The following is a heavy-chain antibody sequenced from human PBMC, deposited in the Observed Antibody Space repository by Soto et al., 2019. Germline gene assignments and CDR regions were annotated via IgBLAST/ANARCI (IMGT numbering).Heavy chain of an antibody. CDR3: ARDVGLDSDDFFAY. CDR1: NSSINSRFD. V-gene: IGHV4-38-2*02. Sequence: PSETLCLTCAVSNSSINSRFDWGWIRQPPGKGLEWIASIYHSGSTHYNPSLKSRATISVDTSNNQFSLRLSSVTAEDTAMYFCARDVGLDSDDFFAYWGQGTQVTVSS. J-gene: IGHJ4*02. D-gene: IGHD3-9*01. CDR2: IYHSGST.